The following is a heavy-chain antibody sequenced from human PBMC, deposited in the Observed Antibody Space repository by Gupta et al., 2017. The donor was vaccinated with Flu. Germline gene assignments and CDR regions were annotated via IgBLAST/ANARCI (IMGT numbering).Heavy chain of an antibody. CDR1: GDTFSTYA. D-gene: IGHD2-21*01. CDR2: IVPTFVTA. V-gene: IGHV1-69*18. J-gene: IGHJ4*02. Sequence: QVQLLQSRAEVKNPGSSLKVSCKASGDTFSTYAFSWVRQAPEQGLVWMGRIVPTFVTAHYERNLQGRVTISGNESSTTVYMELHSLTPEETTRFYCARKCWGGGDCHSFEDWGQGTHVTVSS. CDR3: ARKCWGGGDCHSFED.